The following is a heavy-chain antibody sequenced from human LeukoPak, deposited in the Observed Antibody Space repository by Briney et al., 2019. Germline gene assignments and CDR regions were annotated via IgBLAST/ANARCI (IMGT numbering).Heavy chain of an antibody. V-gene: IGHV4-59*04. CDR3: ALFQVANWFDP. CDR2: IYYSGST. D-gene: IGHD2-21*01. CDR1: GGSISSYY. Sequence: SETLSLTCTVSGGSISSYYWSWIRQPPGKGLECIGSIYYSGSTYYNPSLKSRVTISVDTSKNQFSLKLSSVTAADTAVYYCALFQVANWFDPWGQGTLVTVSS. J-gene: IGHJ5*02.